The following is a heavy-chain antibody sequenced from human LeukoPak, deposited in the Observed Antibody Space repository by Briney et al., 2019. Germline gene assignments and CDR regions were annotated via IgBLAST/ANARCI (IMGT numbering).Heavy chain of an antibody. CDR2: IIPIFGTA. J-gene: IGHJ4*02. CDR3: ARDGYYYDSSGYYFRDDDY. CDR1: GGTFSSYA. D-gene: IGHD3-22*01. Sequence: SVKVSCKASGGTFSSYAISWVRQAPGQGLEWMGGIIPIFGTANYAQKFQGRVTITADESTSTAYMELSSLRSEDTAVYYCARDGYYYDSSGYYFRDDDYWGQGTLVTVSS. V-gene: IGHV1-69*13.